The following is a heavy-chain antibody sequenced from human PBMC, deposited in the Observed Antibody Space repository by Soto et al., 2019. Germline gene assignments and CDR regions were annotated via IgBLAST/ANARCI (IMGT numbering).Heavy chain of an antibody. CDR3: AHRVLRAVFGLVTTTAIYFDF. D-gene: IGHD3-3*01. CDR1: GFSLTTSGVG. CDR2: IYWDDDK. J-gene: IGHJ4*02. Sequence: QITLNESGPTQVKPRQTLTLTCTFSGFSLTTSGVGVGWIRQSPGKTTEWLALIYWDDDKRYSPSLKSRLTITKDASKSQVVLTMADLDPADTATYYCAHRVLRAVFGLVTTTAIYFDFWGQGTPVAVSS. V-gene: IGHV2-5*02.